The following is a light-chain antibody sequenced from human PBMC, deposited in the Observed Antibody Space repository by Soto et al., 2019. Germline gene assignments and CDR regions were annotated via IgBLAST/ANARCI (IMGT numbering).Light chain of an antibody. CDR1: QSVSSNY. V-gene: IGKV3-20*01. J-gene: IGKJ4*01. Sequence: DIVLTQSPGTLSLSPGERATLSCRASQSVSSNYLAWYQQKPGQAPRLLIYGASTRATGVPDRFSGSGSGTDFTLTISRLEPEDFAVYHCQQTYSDISFGGGTKV. CDR2: GAS. CDR3: QQTYSDIS.